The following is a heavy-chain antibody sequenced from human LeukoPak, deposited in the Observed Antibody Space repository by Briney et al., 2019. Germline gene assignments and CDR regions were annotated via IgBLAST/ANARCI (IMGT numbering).Heavy chain of an antibody. CDR2: IYYSGST. Sequence: SETLSLTCTVSGGSISSYYWSWIRQPPGKGLEWIGYIYYSGSTNYNPSLKSRVTISVDTSKNQFSLKLSSATAADTAVYYCAAAFGTYYFDYWGQGTLVTVSS. CDR1: GGSISSYY. CDR3: AAAFGTYYFDY. J-gene: IGHJ4*02. V-gene: IGHV4-59*01. D-gene: IGHD1-14*01.